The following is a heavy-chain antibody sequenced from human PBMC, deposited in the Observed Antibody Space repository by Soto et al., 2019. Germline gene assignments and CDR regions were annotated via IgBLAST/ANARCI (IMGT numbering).Heavy chain of an antibody. CDR1: GFTFSNYA. V-gene: IGHV3-23*01. D-gene: IGHD3-3*01. Sequence: PGGSLRLSCAGSGFTFSNYALSWVRQAPGKGLEWVSSISGSGGSTYYAESVKGRFTTSRDTSKNTVYLQMNSLRADDTAVYYCAKSGARYDFWIMIDYWGQGTLVTVSS. CDR3: AKSGARYDFWIMIDY. CDR2: ISGSGGST. J-gene: IGHJ4*02.